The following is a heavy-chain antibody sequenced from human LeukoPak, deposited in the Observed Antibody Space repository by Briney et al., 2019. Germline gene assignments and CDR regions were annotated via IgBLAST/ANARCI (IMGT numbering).Heavy chain of an antibody. CDR2: IYPGDSDT. CDR3: ARSPKNVAYNSGLDYFVF. CDR1: GYSFTSYW. V-gene: IGHV5-51*01. J-gene: IGHJ4*02. Sequence: GESLKISCKGSGYSFTSYWIGWVRQMPGKGLEWMGIIYPGDSDTRYSPSFQGQVTISADKSISTAYLQWSSLKASDTAMFYCARSPKNVAYNSGLDYFVFWGQGTLVTVSS. D-gene: IGHD5-12*01.